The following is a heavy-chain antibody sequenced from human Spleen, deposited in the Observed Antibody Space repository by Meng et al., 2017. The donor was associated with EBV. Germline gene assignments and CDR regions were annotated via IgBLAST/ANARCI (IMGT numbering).Heavy chain of an antibody. J-gene: IGHJ4*02. CDR1: ARSSSSTSHD. Sequence: QLQLRCSGPDLVKPSRTPSPTTPVSARSSSSTSHDWCWLRQPPSKGLVVIASIYYSGSTYYNPSLKSRVTISVDTSKNQFSLKLSSVTAADTAVYYCARVVLRSFDYLPSYFDYWGQGALVTVSS. D-gene: IGHD3-9*01. CDR2: IYYSGST. CDR3: ARVVLRSFDYLPSYFDY. V-gene: IGHV4-39*07.